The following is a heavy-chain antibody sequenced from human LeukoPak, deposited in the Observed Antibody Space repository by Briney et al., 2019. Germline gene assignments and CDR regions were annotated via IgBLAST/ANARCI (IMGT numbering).Heavy chain of an antibody. Sequence: GRSLRLSCSAAGLTFGTYGMDWVRQAPGKWLEYVSSISSNGGNTYYADSVKGRFTISRDNSKNTLYLQMSSLRAEDTAVYYCATWIRGFSFDRWGQGTLVTVSS. D-gene: IGHD5-12*01. CDR1: GLTFGTYG. V-gene: IGHV3-64D*09. CDR3: ATWIRGFSFDR. CDR2: ISSNGGNT. J-gene: IGHJ4*02.